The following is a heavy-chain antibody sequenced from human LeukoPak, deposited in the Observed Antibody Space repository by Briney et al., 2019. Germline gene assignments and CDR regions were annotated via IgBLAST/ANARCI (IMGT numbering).Heavy chain of an antibody. CDR2: IRHDESNN. CDR3: AKGLKTGVGPYMGYHYYMDV. V-gene: IGHV3-30*02. CDR1: GFTFSIYG. Sequence: GGSLRLSCAASGFTFSIYGMHWVRQAPGKGLEWVAFIRHDESNNYYADSVKGRFTISRDTSNNTLYLQLNSLRAEDTAVYYCAKGLKTGVGPYMGYHYYMDVWGKGATVTVSS. J-gene: IGHJ6*03. D-gene: IGHD3-16*01.